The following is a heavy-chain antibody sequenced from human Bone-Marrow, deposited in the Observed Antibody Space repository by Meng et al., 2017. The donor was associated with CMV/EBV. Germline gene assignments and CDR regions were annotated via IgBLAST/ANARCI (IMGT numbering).Heavy chain of an antibody. J-gene: IGHJ4*02. D-gene: IGHD2-8*01. CDR1: GGSISSSSHY. CDR2: IYYSGST. Sequence: SETLSLTCTVSGGSISSSSHYWGWIRQPPGKGLEWIGSIYYSGSTYYNPSLKSRVTISVDTSKNQFSLKLSSVTAADTAVYYCARVSEMSTNGFDYWGQGTLVTVSS. CDR3: ARVSEMSTNGFDY. V-gene: IGHV4-39*07.